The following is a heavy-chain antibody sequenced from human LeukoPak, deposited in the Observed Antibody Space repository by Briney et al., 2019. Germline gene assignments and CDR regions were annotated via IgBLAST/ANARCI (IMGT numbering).Heavy chain of an antibody. CDR3: ARGVPGVYYYYYMDV. V-gene: IGHV1-3*03. CDR2: INAGNGNT. D-gene: IGHD7-27*01. CDR1: GYTFTSYA. Sequence: ASVKVSCKASGYTFTSYAMHWVRQAPGQRLEWMGWINAGNGNTKYSQEFQGRVTITRETSASIAYMELSSLRSEDMAVYYCARGVPGVYYYYYMDVWGKGTTVTVSS. J-gene: IGHJ6*03.